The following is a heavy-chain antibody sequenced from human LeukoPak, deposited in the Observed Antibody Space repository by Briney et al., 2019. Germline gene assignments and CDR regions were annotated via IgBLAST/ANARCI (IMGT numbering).Heavy chain of an antibody. J-gene: IGHJ6*02. CDR2: INSVGRST. V-gene: IGHV3-74*03. CDR3: ARRVFHGSGSYSDQYGMDV. Sequence: PGGSLRLSCAASGVTFRSYLMHWVCQAPGKGLLWVSRINSVGRSTTYEESVKSRFTTSSDNAKNTLYLQMNSLRAEDTAVYYCARRVFHGSGSYSDQYGMDVWGQGTTVTVSS. D-gene: IGHD3-10*01. CDR1: GVTFRSYL.